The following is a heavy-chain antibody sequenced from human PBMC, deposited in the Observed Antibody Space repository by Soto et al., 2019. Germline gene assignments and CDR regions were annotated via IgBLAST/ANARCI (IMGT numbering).Heavy chain of an antibody. V-gene: IGHV1-18*01. Sequence: QVQLVQSGAEVKKPGASVKVSCKASGYTFTSYGISWVRQAPGQGLEWMGWISAYNGNTNYAQKLQGRVTMTTDTPTSTAYMELRSRRSDDTAVYYCASSLLVGYGLEGERDWGQGTLVTVSS. J-gene: IGHJ4*02. CDR2: ISAYNGNT. CDR3: ASSLLVGYGLEGERD. CDR1: GYTFTSYG. D-gene: IGHD5-18*01.